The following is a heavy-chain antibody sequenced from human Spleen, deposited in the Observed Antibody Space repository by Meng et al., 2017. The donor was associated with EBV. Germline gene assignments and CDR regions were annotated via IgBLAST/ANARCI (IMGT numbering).Heavy chain of an antibody. J-gene: IGHJ4*02. CDR1: GYTFTSYA. Sequence: QVQLLQSGAEVKKPGASVKGSCKASGYTFTSYAMHWVRQAPGQRLEWMGWINAGNGNTKYSQKFQGRVTITRDTSASTAYMELSSLRSEDTAVYYCARGGRVVIHNFDLWGQGTLVTVSS. CDR2: INAGNGNT. V-gene: IGHV1-3*01. CDR3: ARGGRVVIHNFDL. D-gene: IGHD3-3*01.